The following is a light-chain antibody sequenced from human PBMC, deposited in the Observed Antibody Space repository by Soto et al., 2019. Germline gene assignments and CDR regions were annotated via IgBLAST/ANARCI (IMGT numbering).Light chain of an antibody. V-gene: IGKV3-20*01. CDR2: GAS. CDR3: QQYGSSSWT. CDR1: QSVSSSY. Sequence: EIVLTQSPGTLSLSPGERATLSCRASQSVSSSYLAWYQQKPGQAPRLLIYGASSRATGIPDRFRGRGSETDFTLTISRLEPEDFAVYYCQQYGSSSWTFGQGTKVEIK. J-gene: IGKJ1*01.